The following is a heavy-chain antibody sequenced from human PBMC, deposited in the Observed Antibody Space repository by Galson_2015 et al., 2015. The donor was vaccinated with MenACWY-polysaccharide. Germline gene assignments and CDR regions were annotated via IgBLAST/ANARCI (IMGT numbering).Heavy chain of an antibody. V-gene: IGHV3-23*01. D-gene: IGHD3/OR15-3a*01. CDR2: LSGPGDAT. CDR1: GFTFNKFC. J-gene: IGHJ6*02. CDR3: AKDLHWYGMDV. Sequence: SLRLSCAASGFTFNKFCMAWVRQAPGKGPEWVSALSGPGDATFYADSVRGRFTISRDNSQNTLYLHMSSLRVDDTAVYFCAKDLHWYGMDVWGHGTTVTVS.